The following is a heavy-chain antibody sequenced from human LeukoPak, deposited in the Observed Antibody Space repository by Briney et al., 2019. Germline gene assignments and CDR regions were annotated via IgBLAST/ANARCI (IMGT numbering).Heavy chain of an antibody. Sequence: PGGSLRLSCAASGFTFSDYYMTWIRQAPGKGLEWLSYISGSGSYTNYADSVKGRFTTSRDNAKNSLYLQMNSLRAEATAVYYCARVGSIAAAGTPDYWGQGTLVTVSS. V-gene: IGHV3-11*06. J-gene: IGHJ4*02. CDR2: ISGSGSYT. CDR3: ARVGSIAAAGTPDY. D-gene: IGHD6-13*01. CDR1: GFTFSDYY.